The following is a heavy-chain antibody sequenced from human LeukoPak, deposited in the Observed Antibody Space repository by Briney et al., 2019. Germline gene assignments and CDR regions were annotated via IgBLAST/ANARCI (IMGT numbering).Heavy chain of an antibody. Sequence: PSETLSLTCTVSGGSIGSSTNYWGWIRQPPGKGLGWIGSMDNSGSTYYNPSLKSRVTISGDTSKNQFSLKLSSVTAADTAVYYCARGGESGYFDYWGQGTLVTVSS. CDR3: ARGGESGYFDY. CDR2: MDNSGST. CDR1: GGSIGSSTNY. J-gene: IGHJ4*02. D-gene: IGHD3-10*01. V-gene: IGHV4-39*07.